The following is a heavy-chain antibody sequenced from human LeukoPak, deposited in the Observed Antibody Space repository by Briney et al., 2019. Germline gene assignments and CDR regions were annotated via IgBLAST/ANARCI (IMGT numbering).Heavy chain of an antibody. CDR1: GFTFSSYA. J-gene: IGHJ4*02. D-gene: IGHD1-7*01. V-gene: IGHV3-30*04. CDR3: ARISRGELPTF. CDR2: ISYDGSNK. Sequence: GGSLRLSCAASGFTFSSYAMHWVRQAPGKGLEWVAVISYDGSNKYYADSVKGRFTISRDNSKNTLYLQMNSLRVEDTAIYYCARISRGELPTFWGQGTLVIVSS.